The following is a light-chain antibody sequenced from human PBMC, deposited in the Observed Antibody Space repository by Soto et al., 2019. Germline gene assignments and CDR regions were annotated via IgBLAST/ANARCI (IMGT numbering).Light chain of an antibody. CDR3: QQYGSSPPWT. CDR2: GAS. CDR1: QSVSSSY. Sequence: EMVLTQSPGTLSLSPGERATLSCRASQSVSSSYLAWYQQKPGQAPRLLIYGASSRATGIPDRFSGSGSGTDFTLTISRLEPGDFAVYYCQQYGSSPPWTFGQGTKVEIK. J-gene: IGKJ1*01. V-gene: IGKV3-20*01.